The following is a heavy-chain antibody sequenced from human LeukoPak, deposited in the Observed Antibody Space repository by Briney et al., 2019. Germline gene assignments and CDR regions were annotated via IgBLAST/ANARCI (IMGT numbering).Heavy chain of an antibody. D-gene: IGHD3-22*01. CDR1: GVSISSYY. J-gene: IGHJ4*02. V-gene: IGHV4-59*01. CDR3: ARWYYDSSGYRYFDY. CDR2: IDYSGNT. Sequence: PSETLSLTCTVSGVSISSYYWTWIRQPPGKGLEWIGNIDYSGNTKYNPSLKSRVTMSVDTSKNQFSLKLSSVTAADTAVFFCARWYYDSSGYRYFDYWGQGTLVTVSS.